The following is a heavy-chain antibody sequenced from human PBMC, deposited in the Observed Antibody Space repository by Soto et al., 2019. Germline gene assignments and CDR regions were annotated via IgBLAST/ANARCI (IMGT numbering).Heavy chain of an antibody. CDR1: GGSISSYY. Sequence: SETLSLTCTVSGGSISSYYWSWIRQPPGKGLEWIGYIYYSRSTNYNPSLKSRVTISVDTSKNQFSLKLSSVTAADTAVYYCARRVPYMDVWGKGTTVTVSS. V-gene: IGHV4-59*01. J-gene: IGHJ6*03. CDR2: IYYSRST. CDR3: ARRVPYMDV.